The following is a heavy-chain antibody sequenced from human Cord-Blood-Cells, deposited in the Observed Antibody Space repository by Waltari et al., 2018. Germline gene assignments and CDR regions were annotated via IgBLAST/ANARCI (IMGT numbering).Heavy chain of an antibody. CDR1: GYTFTGYY. CDR2: INPTSGGT. Sequence: QVQLVQSGAEVKKPGASVKVSCKASGYTFTGYYMHWVRQAPGQGLEWMGRINPTSGGTNYAQKFQGRVTMTRDTSISTAYMELSRLRSDDTAVYYCARVSGYCSSTSCYAFDIWGQGTMVTVSS. J-gene: IGHJ3*02. CDR3: ARVSGYCSSTSCYAFDI. V-gene: IGHV1-2*06. D-gene: IGHD2-2*01.